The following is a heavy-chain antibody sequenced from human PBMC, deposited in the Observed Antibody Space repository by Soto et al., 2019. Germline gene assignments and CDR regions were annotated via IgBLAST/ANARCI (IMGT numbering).Heavy chain of an antibody. D-gene: IGHD6-6*01. Sequence: EVQLLESGGGLVQPGGSLRLSCAASGFTFSSYAMSWVRQAPGSGLEWVSTNGASGVTTYYAGSVKGRFTISRDISKNMLYLQMDSLGAEDTAVYYWARGGGSSSARYWGQGTLVTVSS. CDR3: ARGGGSSSARY. V-gene: IGHV3-23*01. CDR1: GFTFSSYA. J-gene: IGHJ4*02. CDR2: NGASGVTT.